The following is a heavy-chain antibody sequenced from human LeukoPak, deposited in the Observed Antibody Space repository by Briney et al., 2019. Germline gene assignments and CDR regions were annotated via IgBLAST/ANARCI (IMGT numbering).Heavy chain of an antibody. D-gene: IGHD3-22*01. CDR1: GFTFSRYA. CDR3: AKDRGDYHDSGGFDY. Sequence: GGSLRLSCAASGFTFSRYAMTWVRQAPGKGLEWVSVISGSDSRADYADSVKGRLTISRDNSKNTLYLQMNSLRAEDTAVYYCAKDRGDYHDSGGFDYWGQGTLVTVSS. V-gene: IGHV3-23*01. J-gene: IGHJ4*02. CDR2: ISGSDSRA.